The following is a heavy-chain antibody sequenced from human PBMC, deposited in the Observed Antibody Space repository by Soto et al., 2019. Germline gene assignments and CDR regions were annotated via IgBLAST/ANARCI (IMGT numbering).Heavy chain of an antibody. Sequence: GGSLRLSCAASGFTFSSYWMSWVRQAPGKGLEWVANIKQDGSEKYYVDSVKGRFTISRDNAKNSLYLQMNSLRAEDTAVYYCAALGNTAILDYWGQGTLVTVSS. J-gene: IGHJ4*02. CDR1: GFTFSSYW. CDR3: AALGNTAILDY. V-gene: IGHV3-7*01. D-gene: IGHD5-18*01. CDR2: IKQDGSEK.